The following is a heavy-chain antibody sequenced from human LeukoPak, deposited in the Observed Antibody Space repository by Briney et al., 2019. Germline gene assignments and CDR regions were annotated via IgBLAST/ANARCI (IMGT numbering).Heavy chain of an antibody. CDR2: IIPNSGAT. CDR1: GYTFSGYY. D-gene: IGHD2-2*01. J-gene: IGHJ4*02. CDR3: ARDSGYCTTTNCFHAFDS. V-gene: IGHV1-2*02. Sequence: ASVKVSCKASGYTFSGYYMHWVRRATGQGLEWMGWIIPNSGATKYAQKFQGTVTMTRDTSISTAYMELSGLRSDDTAVYYCARDSGYCTTTNCFHAFDSWGQGTLVTVSS.